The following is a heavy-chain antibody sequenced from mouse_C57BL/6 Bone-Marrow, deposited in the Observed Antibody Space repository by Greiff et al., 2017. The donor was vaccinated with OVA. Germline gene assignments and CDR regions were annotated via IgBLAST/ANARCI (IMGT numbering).Heavy chain of an antibody. CDR2: IDPSDSET. D-gene: IGHD2-2*01. Sequence: VQLQQPGAELVRPGSSVKLSCKASGYTFTSYWMQWVKPRPIQGLEWIGNIDPSDSETHYNQKFKDKATLTVDTSSSTAYMQLSSLTSEDSAVYYFATPGYDGFYYYAMDYWGQGTSVTVSS. J-gene: IGHJ4*01. CDR1: GYTFTSYW. V-gene: IGHV1-52*01. CDR3: ATPGYDGFYYYAMDY.